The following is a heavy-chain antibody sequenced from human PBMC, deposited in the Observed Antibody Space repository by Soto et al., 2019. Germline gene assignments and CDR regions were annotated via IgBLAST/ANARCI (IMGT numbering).Heavy chain of an antibody. D-gene: IGHD5-18*01. CDR2: IFYSGSA. Sequence: SETLSLTCIVSGGPISDFCWSWIRQPPGKGLEYIGYIFYSGSANYNPSLKSRVTISVDTSKNHFSLKLRSVTATDTAVYYCARMKGGYTYGYILDFWGQGSQVTVSS. CDR1: GGPISDFC. J-gene: IGHJ4*02. CDR3: ARMKGGYTYGYILDF. V-gene: IGHV4-59*01.